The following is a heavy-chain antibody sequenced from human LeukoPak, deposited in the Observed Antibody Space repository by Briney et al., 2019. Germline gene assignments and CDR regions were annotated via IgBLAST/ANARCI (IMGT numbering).Heavy chain of an antibody. V-gene: IGHV3-30*02. CDR2: IRYDGSEK. CDR1: GFTFSNYG. J-gene: IGHJ4*02. D-gene: IGHD3-10*01. Sequence: GGSLRLSCTASGFTFSNYGMHWVRQAPGKGLEWVAFIRYDGSEKYYADSVKGRITISRDNSTNTLYVQMNSLRAEDTAVYYCAKGKDYYLDYWGQGTLVTVSS. CDR3: AKGKDYYLDY.